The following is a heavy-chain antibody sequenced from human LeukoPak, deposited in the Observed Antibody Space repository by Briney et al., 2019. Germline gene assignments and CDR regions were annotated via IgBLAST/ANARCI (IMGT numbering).Heavy chain of an antibody. CDR3: ARDSSSSLFFDY. CDR1: GGSISSGSYY. Sequence: SETLSLTCTVSGGSISSGSYYWSWIRQPAGKGLEWIGRIYTSGSTNYNPSLKSRVTISADTSKNQFSLKLSSVTAADTAVYYCARDSSSSLFFDYWGQGTLVTVSS. J-gene: IGHJ4*02. D-gene: IGHD6-6*01. V-gene: IGHV4-61*02. CDR2: IYTSGST.